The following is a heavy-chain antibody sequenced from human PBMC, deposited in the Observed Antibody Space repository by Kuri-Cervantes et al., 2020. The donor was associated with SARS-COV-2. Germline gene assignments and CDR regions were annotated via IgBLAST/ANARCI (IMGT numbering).Heavy chain of an antibody. CDR2: IYYSGTT. J-gene: IGHJ3*02. Sequence: SESLPLTCTVSGGSISSVNHYWSWIRQPPGKGLEWIGYIYYSGTTYYNPSLKSRLSISLDTSKNQFSLKLSSVTAADTAVYYCARGGFFTGYRGTRGAFDIWGQGTMVTVSS. CDR3: ARGGFFTGYRGTRGAFDI. CDR1: GGSISSVNHY. D-gene: IGHD3-9*01. V-gene: IGHV4-31*03.